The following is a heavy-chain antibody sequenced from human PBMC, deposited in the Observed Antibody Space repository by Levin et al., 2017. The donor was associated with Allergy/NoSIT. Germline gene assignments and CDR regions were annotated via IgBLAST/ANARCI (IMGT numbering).Heavy chain of an antibody. Sequence: GGSLRLSCAASGYTFSSYGMHWVRQAPGKGLEWVAVISFDGNNKYYADSVKGRFTISRDNSKNTLYLQMNSLRAEDTAVYYCAKDGSGTSWAVDIWGQGTMVTVSS. J-gene: IGHJ3*02. CDR2: ISFDGNNK. D-gene: IGHD3-10*01. CDR3: AKDGSGTSWAVDI. CDR1: GYTFSSYG. V-gene: IGHV3-30*18.